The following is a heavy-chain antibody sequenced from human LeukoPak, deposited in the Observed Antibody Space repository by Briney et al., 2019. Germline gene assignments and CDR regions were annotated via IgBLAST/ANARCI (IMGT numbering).Heavy chain of an antibody. CDR1: GFTFSSYA. CDR2: ISASGGTT. V-gene: IGHV3-23*01. Sequence: GGSLRLSCAASGFTFSSYAMSWVRQAPGKGLEWVSVISASGGTTYYADSVKGRFTISRDSSKNTLYLQMNSLRAEDTAVYYCARSGSSAYYYWDYFDYWGQGTLVTVSS. J-gene: IGHJ4*02. CDR3: ARSGSSAYYYWDYFDY. D-gene: IGHD3-22*01.